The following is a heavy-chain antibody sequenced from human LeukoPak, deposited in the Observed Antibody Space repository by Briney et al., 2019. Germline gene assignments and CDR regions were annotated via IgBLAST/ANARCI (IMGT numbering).Heavy chain of an antibody. J-gene: IGHJ6*03. D-gene: IGHD6-19*01. CDR2: IYSSGST. Sequence: SETLSLTCIVSGSSISNYYWSWIRQPAGKGLEWIGRIYSSGSTNYNPSLKSRVTMSLDTSKNQFSLKLSSVTAADTAVYYCARLAVAGSFYYYYYMDVWGKGTTVTISS. CDR1: GSSISNYY. CDR3: ARLAVAGSFYYYYYMDV. V-gene: IGHV4-4*07.